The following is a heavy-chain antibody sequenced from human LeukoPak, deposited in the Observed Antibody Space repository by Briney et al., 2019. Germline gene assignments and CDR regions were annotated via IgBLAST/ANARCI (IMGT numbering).Heavy chain of an antibody. CDR2: ISYDGSNK. V-gene: IGHV3-30-3*01. D-gene: IGHD6-13*01. CDR1: GFTFDDYA. J-gene: IGHJ4*02. Sequence: PGGSLRLSCAASGFTFDDYAMHWVRQAPGKGLEWVAVISYDGSNKYYADSVKGRFTISRDNSKNTLYLHMNSLRAEDTAVYYCARDPLISPAAGTGGFDYWGQGTLVTVSS. CDR3: ARDPLISPAAGTGGFDY.